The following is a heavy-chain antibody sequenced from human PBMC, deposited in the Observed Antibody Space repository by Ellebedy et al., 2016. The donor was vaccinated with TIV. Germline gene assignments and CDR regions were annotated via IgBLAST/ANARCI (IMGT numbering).Heavy chain of an antibody. J-gene: IGHJ6*02. Sequence: AASVKVSCKASGGPFRSDSISWVRQAPGQGPEWMRAIIPILATANYAQKFQGRVTLTADAATSIVYMELSSLRSEDTAVYYCARKSPDSYYYAMDVWGQGTTVTVSS. CDR3: ARKSPDSYYYAMDV. CDR2: IIPILATA. V-gene: IGHV1-69*13. CDR1: GGPFRSDS.